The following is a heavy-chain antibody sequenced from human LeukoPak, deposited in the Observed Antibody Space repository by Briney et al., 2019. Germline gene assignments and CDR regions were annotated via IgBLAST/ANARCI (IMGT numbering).Heavy chain of an antibody. J-gene: IGHJ4*02. D-gene: IGHD4-17*01. V-gene: IGHV4-59*01. CDR1: GGSISSYY. CDR2: IYYSGST. Sequence: SETLSLTCTVSGGSISSYYWSWIRQPPGKGLEWIGYIYYSGSTNYNPSLKSRVTISVDTSKNQFSLKLSSVTAADTAVYYCARERTTDNGLDYWGQGTLVTVSS. CDR3: ARERTTDNGLDY.